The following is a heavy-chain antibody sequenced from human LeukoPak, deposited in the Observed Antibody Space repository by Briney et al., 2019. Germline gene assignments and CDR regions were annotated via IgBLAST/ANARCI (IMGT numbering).Heavy chain of an antibody. CDR3: ARGGNWLDP. CDR2: IYNSGST. Sequence: SETLSLTCTVSGGSISSYYWSWIRQPPGKGLEWIGYIYNSGSTNYNPSLKSRGTFSVDTSKNQFSLKLTSVTAADTGVYYCARGGNWLDPWGQGTLVSVSS. CDR1: GGSISSYY. J-gene: IGHJ5*02. V-gene: IGHV4-59*01. D-gene: IGHD3-10*01.